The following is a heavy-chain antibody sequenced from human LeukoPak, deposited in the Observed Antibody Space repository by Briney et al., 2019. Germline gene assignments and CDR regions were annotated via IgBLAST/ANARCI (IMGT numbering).Heavy chain of an antibody. Sequence: ASVKVSCKTSGYIFTDYYIHWVRQARGQGLEWMGWINPNSGGTYFAQKFEARVTLTRDTSINTAYMELRSLRSDDTAVYYCAGPQASMVYWGQGTLVTVSS. V-gene: IGHV1-2*02. CDR2: INPNSGGT. CDR1: GYIFTDYY. D-gene: IGHD3-10*01. CDR3: AGPQASMVY. J-gene: IGHJ4*02.